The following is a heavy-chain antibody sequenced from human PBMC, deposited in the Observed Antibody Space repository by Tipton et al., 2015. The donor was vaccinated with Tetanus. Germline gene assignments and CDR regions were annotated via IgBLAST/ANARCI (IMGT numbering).Heavy chain of an antibody. CDR1: GFAFSDYY. J-gene: IGHJ4*02. CDR2: LSSTGTTI. Sequence: EASGFAFSDYYMAWIRQAPGKGLEWVSYLSSTGTTIYHADSVKGRFTISRDNARNSMYLQMDSLRAEDMALYYCASGRTLDYWGQGTLVTVSS. V-gene: IGHV3-11*01. CDR3: ASGRTLDY.